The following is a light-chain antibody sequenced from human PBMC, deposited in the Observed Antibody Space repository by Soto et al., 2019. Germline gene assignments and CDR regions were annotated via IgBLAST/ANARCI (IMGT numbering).Light chain of an antibody. Sequence: EIELTQSPGTLSLSPGERATLSCRASQSVTNTYLAWYQQKPGQAPRLLIYGTSSRATGIPDRFSGSGSGTEFTLTISRLEPEDFAVYYCQQYGTSRTFGQGTKVEVK. V-gene: IGKV3-20*01. CDR1: QSVTNTY. CDR3: QQYGTSRT. J-gene: IGKJ1*01. CDR2: GTS.